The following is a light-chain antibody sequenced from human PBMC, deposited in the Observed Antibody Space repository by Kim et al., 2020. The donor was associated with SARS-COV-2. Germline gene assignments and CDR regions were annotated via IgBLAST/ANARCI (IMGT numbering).Light chain of an antibody. Sequence: SYELTQPPSVSVSPGQTASITCSGDKLGDKFAYWYQQKPGQSPVLVIYQDSKRPSGIPERFSGSNSGSTATLTISGTQAMDEADYYCQAWDSSTAVFGGGTQLTVL. CDR1: KLGDKF. V-gene: IGLV3-1*01. J-gene: IGLJ3*02. CDR3: QAWDSSTAV. CDR2: QDS.